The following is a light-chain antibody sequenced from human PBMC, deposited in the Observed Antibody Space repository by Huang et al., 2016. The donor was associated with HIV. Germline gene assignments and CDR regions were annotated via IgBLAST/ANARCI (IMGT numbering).Light chain of an antibody. Sequence: DIQMTQSPSSLSAFVGDSVTITCRASQGISNSLAWCQQRPGKAPKLLLFSATRLENGVPPRFSGSVSGTDFTLTISSRQPDDFATYYCQQYQRTPPTFGPGTKVEVK. CDR3: QQYQRTPPT. V-gene: IGKV1-NL1*01. CDR1: QGISNS. J-gene: IGKJ1*01. CDR2: SAT.